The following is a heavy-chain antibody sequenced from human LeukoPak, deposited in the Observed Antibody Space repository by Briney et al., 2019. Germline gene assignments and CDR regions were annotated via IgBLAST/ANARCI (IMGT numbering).Heavy chain of an antibody. CDR1: GFTVSSSY. CDR2: IYSGGST. V-gene: IGHV3-53*01. J-gene: IGHJ4*02. Sequence: GGSLRLSCAASGFTVSSSYMSWVRQAAGKGLEWVSVIYSGGSTYYTDSVKGRFTISRDNSKNTVYLQMNSLRAEDTAIYYCAGDYDFDWGQGTLVTVSS. D-gene: IGHD3-3*01. CDR3: AGDYDFD.